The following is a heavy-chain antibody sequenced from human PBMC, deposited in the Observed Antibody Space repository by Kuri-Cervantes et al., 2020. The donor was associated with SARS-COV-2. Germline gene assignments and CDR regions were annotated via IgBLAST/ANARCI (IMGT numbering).Heavy chain of an antibody. V-gene: IGHV3-33*06. J-gene: IGHJ4*02. D-gene: IGHD2-21*01. CDR3: AKDRDNTGRPYFFED. Sequence: GGSLRLSCAVSGFTFSSYGMHWVRQAPGKGLEWVAVIWFDGSHKYYADSVKGRFSISRDNSKNMLYLQMNSLRVEDTAVYYCAKDRDNTGRPYFFEDWGQGTLVTVSS. CDR1: GFTFSSYG. CDR2: IWFDGSHK.